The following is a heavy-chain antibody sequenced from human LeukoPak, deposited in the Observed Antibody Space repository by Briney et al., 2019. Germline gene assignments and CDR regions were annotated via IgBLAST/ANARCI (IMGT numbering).Heavy chain of an antibody. CDR2: ISAYNANT. CDR3: ARTWIHEAYNWFDP. Sequence: ASVKVSCKASGYTFTSYGISWVRQAPGQGLEWMGWISAYNANTNYAQKLQGRVTMTTDTSTSTAYMELSSLRSEDTAVYYCARTWIHEAYNWFDPWGQGTLVTVSS. CDR1: GYTFTSYG. V-gene: IGHV1-18*01. J-gene: IGHJ5*02. D-gene: IGHD5-18*01.